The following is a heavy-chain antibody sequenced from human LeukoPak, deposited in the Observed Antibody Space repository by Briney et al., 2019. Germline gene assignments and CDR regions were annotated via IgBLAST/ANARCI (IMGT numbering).Heavy chain of an antibody. CDR2: IYTSGST. Sequence: SETLSLTCTVSGGSISSGSYYWSWIRQPAGKGLEWIGRIYTSGSTNYNPSLKSRVTISVDTSKNQFSLKLSSVTAADTAVYYCARAGPQQLALDYWGQGTLVTVSS. D-gene: IGHD6-13*01. CDR1: GGSISSGSYY. J-gene: IGHJ4*02. CDR3: ARAGPQQLALDY. V-gene: IGHV4-61*02.